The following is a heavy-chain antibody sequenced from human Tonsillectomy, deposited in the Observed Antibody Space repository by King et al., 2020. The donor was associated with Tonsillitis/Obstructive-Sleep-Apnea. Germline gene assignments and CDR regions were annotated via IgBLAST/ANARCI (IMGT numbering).Heavy chain of an antibody. CDR2: IYYSGST. V-gene: IGHV4-59*01. D-gene: IGHD2-8*01. Sequence: QLQESGPGLVKPSETLSLTCTVSGGSISSYYWSWIRQPPGKGLEWIGYIYYSGSTNNNPSLKSRVTISVDTSKNQFSLKLNSVTAADTAVYYCARDARGYCTNGVCDAFDIWGQGTMVTVSS. CDR1: GGSISSYY. CDR3: ARDARGYCTNGVCDAFDI. J-gene: IGHJ3*02.